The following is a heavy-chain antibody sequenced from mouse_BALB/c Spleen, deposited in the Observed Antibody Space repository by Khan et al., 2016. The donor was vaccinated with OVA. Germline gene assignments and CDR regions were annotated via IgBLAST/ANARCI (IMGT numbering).Heavy chain of an antibody. CDR2: IWGDGNT. CDR3: AKERGYYAVDY. J-gene: IGHJ4*01. V-gene: IGHV2-3*01. Sequence: QVQLKESGPGLVAPSQSLSLTCTVSGFSLTSYGVSWVRQPPGKGLEWLGVIWGDGNTNFHSALRSRLSTSKDNSKSQVFLKLSRLQTDDAAAYCCAKERGYYAVDYWGQGTTVTVSS. CDR1: GFSLTSYG.